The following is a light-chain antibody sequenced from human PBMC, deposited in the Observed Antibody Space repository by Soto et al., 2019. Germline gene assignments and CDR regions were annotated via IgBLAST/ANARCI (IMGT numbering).Light chain of an antibody. V-gene: IGKV1-16*01. CDR1: QDIGFS. J-gene: IGKJ1*01. Sequence: DIRMTQSPSSLSVSVGDRVTITCRASQDIGFSLGWFQLKPGKAPKSLIYAASTLQVGVPSRFSSSGSGTDFTLTISSLQPEDFATYYCQQYNSYPRTFGQGTKVEVK. CDR3: QQYNSYPRT. CDR2: AAS.